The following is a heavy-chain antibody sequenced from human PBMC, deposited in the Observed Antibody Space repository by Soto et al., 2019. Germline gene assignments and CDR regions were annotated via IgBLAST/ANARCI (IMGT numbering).Heavy chain of an antibody. Sequence: ASVQVSCKASGYTFTSYGISRVRQAPGQGLEWMGWISAYNGNTNYAQKLQGRVTMTTDTSTSTAYMELRSLRSDDTAVYYCASTSVSHDAFDIWGQGTMVTVSS. CDR2: ISAYNGNT. CDR1: GYTFTSYG. J-gene: IGHJ3*02. CDR3: ASTSVSHDAFDI. D-gene: IGHD3-16*02. V-gene: IGHV1-18*01.